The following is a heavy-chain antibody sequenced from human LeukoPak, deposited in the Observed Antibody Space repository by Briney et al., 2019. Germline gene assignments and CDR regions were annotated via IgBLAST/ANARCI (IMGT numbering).Heavy chain of an antibody. CDR3: VSPRGFSYGYFDY. V-gene: IGHV4-39*01. CDR1: GGSISSSSAY. Sequence: SETLSLTCTVSGGSISSSSAYWGWICQPPGKGLEWIGSIYYSKNTYYNPSLKSRVTISADTSKNQFSLTLGSVSATDTAVCYCVSPRGFSYGYFDYWGQGTLVTVSS. D-gene: IGHD5-18*01. J-gene: IGHJ4*02. CDR2: IYYSKNT.